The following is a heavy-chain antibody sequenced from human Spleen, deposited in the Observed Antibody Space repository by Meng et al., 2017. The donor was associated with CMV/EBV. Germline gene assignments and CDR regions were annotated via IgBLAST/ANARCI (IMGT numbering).Heavy chain of an antibody. J-gene: IGHJ5*02. CDR3: ARDASYSSSILNWFDP. V-gene: IGHV1-2*02. CDR1: GYTFTGYY. CDR2: LNPNSGGT. Sequence: GYTFTGYYMHWVRQAPGQGLEWMGWLNPNSGGTNYAQKFQGRVTMTRDTSISTAYMELSRLRSDDTAVYYCARDASYSSSILNWFDPWGQGTLVTVS. D-gene: IGHD6-13*01.